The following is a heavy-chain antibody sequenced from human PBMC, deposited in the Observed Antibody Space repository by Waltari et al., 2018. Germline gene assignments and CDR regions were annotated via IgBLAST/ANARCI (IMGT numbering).Heavy chain of an antibody. Sequence: EVQLVDSGGDLVQPGGSLKLSCAASGITFSDSSIHWVRQAPGKWLEWVGRIRSEANSYATAFAASVNGRFTIFRDDSKKTAYLRMNTLMSEDTALYYCTRSGTTTVAFDIWGQGTMVTVSS. V-gene: IGHV3-73*01. J-gene: IGHJ3*02. CDR2: IRSEANSYAT. CDR1: GITFSDSS. D-gene: IGHD1-1*01. CDR3: TRSGTTTVAFDI.